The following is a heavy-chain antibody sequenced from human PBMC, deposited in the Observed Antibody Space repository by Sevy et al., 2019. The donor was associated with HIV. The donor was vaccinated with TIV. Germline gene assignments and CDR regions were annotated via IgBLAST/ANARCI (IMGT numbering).Heavy chain of an antibody. CDR1: GFTFSSFG. V-gene: IGHV3-30*18. J-gene: IGHJ4*02. CDR2: ISHDGSNK. CDR3: AKQGGYCSNGVCYRAFDY. Sequence: GGSLRLSCAASGFTFSSFGMHWVRQAPGKGLEWVAIISHDGSNKIYADSVKGRFTISRDNSKYTLYLQMDSLRADDTAVYYCAKQGGYCSNGVCYRAFDYWGQGTLVTVSS. D-gene: IGHD2-8*01.